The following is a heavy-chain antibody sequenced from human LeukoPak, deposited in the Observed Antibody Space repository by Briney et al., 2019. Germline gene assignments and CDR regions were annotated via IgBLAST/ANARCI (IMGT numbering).Heavy chain of an antibody. CDR3: ARAPNDILTGYRD. D-gene: IGHD3-9*01. J-gene: IGHJ4*02. V-gene: IGHV1-69*13. Sequence: SVKVSCKASGGTFSSYAISWVRQAPGQGLEWMGGIIPIFGTANYAQKFQGRVTITADESTSTAYMELSSLRSEDTAVYHCARAPNDILTGYRDWGQGTLVTVSS. CDR1: GGTFSSYA. CDR2: IIPIFGTA.